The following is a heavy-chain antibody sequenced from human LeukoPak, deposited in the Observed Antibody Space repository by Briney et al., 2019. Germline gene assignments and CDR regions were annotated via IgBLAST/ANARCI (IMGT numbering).Heavy chain of an antibody. Sequence: GGSLRLSCAASGFIFTDYGMHWVRQAPGKGLEWVAVIWYDGSNKYYADSVKGRFTISRDNSKNTLYLQMNSLRAEDTAVYYCAKDLFFYDSSGYYSDYWGQGTLVTVSS. CDR2: IWYDGSNK. CDR3: AKDLFFYDSSGYYSDY. J-gene: IGHJ4*02. D-gene: IGHD3-22*01. CDR1: GFIFTDYG. V-gene: IGHV3-33*06.